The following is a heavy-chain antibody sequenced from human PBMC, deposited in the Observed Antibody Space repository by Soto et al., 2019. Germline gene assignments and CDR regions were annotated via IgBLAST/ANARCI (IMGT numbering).Heavy chain of an antibody. V-gene: IGHV3-30-3*01. D-gene: IGHD6-13*01. J-gene: IGHJ4*02. CDR3: ARDPPLTRIAAAGHFDY. Sequence: GGSLRLSCAASGFTFSNYAMHWVRQAPGKGLEWVAVISYDGSNKYYADSVKGRFTISRDNSKNTLYLQMNSLRAEDTAVYYCARDPPLTRIAAAGHFDYWGQGTLVTVSS. CDR1: GFTFSNYA. CDR2: ISYDGSNK.